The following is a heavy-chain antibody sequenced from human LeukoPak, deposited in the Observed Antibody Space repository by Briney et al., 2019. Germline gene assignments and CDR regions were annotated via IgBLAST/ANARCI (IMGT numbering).Heavy chain of an antibody. Sequence: PSGTLSLTCAVSGGSISSSNWWSWVRQPPGKGLEWIGEIYHSGSTNYDPSLKSRVTISVDKSKNQFSLKLSSVTAADTAVYYCARGEFGRYYYYYMDVWGKGTTVTVSS. J-gene: IGHJ6*03. V-gene: IGHV4-4*02. CDR2: IYHSGST. CDR1: GGSISSSNW. D-gene: IGHD3-10*01. CDR3: ARGEFGRYYYYYMDV.